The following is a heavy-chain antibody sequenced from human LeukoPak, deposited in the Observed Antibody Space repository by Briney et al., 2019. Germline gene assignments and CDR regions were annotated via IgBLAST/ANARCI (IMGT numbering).Heavy chain of an antibody. V-gene: IGHV3-21*01. D-gene: IGHD5-18*01. CDR2: ISSTSSYI. CDR3: ARGQLWQTGWFDP. Sequence: PGGSLRLSCAASGFTFSDYSMHWVRQAPGKGLEWVSCISSTSSYIYYADSVRGRFTISRDNAENSLYLQMNSLRAEDTAVYYCARGQLWQTGWFDPWGQGTLVTVSS. J-gene: IGHJ5*02. CDR1: GFTFSDYS.